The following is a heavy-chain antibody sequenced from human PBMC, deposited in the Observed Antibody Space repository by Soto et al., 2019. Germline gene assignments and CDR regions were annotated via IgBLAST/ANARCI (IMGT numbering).Heavy chain of an antibody. D-gene: IGHD3-10*01. Sequence: QVQLVQSGAEVKKPGSSVKVSCKASGGTFSSYAISWVRQAPGQGLEWMGGIIPIFGTANYAQKFQGRVTITADESRSTPYRERSSLKSGNPAVYSCARQAMATMVFDYGGQGPRVTVSS. CDR1: GGTFSSYA. CDR3: ARQAMATMVFDY. CDR2: IIPIFGTA. J-gene: IGHJ4*02. V-gene: IGHV1-69*01.